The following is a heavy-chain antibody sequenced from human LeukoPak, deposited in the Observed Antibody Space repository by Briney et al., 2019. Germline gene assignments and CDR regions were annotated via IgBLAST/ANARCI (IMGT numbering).Heavy chain of an antibody. CDR1: GFDFSIYR. CDR2: ISGSGGST. CDR3: AKDPNGDYIGTFDI. Sequence: GGSLRLSCAASGFDFSIYRMNWVRQAPGKGLGWVSSISGSGGSTQYAASVQGRFTISRDNSKNTLYLQMNSLRAEDTAVYYCAKDPNGDYIGTFDIWGQGTMVTVSS. D-gene: IGHD4-17*01. J-gene: IGHJ3*02. V-gene: IGHV3-23*01.